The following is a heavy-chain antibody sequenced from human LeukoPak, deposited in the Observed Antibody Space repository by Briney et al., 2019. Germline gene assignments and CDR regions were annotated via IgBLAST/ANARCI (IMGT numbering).Heavy chain of an antibody. CDR2: IYSGGST. J-gene: IGHJ4*02. D-gene: IGHD4-17*01. CDR3: ARAFYGDTDD. V-gene: IGHV3-66*01. CDR1: GFTVSSNY. Sequence: PGGSLRLSCAASGFTVSSNYMSWVRQAPGKGLEWVSVIYSGGSTYYADSVKGRFTISRDNSKNTLYLQMNSLRAEGTAVYYCARAFYGDTDDWGQGTLVTVSS.